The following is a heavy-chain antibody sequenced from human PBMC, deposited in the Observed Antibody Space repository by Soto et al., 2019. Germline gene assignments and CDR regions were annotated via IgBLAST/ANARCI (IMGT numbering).Heavy chain of an antibody. V-gene: IGHV1-18*04. D-gene: IGHD5-18*01. J-gene: IGHJ6*02. CDR3: ARDPEGGYSYGPSYYYYGMDV. CDR2: ISAYNGNT. Sequence: ASVKVSCKASGYTFTSYGISWVRQAPGQGLEWMGWISAYNGNTNYAQKLQGRVTMTTDTSTSTAYMELRSLRSDDTAVYYCARDPEGGYSYGPSYYYYGMDVWGQGTTVTVS. CDR1: GYTFTSYG.